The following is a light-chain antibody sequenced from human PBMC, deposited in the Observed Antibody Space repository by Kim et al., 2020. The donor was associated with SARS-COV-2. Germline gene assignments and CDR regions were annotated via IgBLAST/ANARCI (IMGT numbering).Light chain of an antibody. CDR2: GKN. V-gene: IGLV3-19*01. Sequence: SSELTQDPAVSVALGQTVRITCQGDSLRSYYATWYQQKPEQAPILVIYGKNNRPSGIPDRFSGSSSGNTASLTITGTQAGDEADYYCNSRDSNDNVVFGG. CDR1: SLRSYY. J-gene: IGLJ2*01. CDR3: NSRDSNDNVV.